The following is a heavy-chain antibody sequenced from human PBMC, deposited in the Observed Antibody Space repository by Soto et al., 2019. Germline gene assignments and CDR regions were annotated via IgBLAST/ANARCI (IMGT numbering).Heavy chain of an antibody. V-gene: IGHV4-59*01. CDR2: IHYSGTT. J-gene: IGHJ4*02. Sequence: SETLSLTCAVSGGSMRNYFWTWIRQPPGKGLEWIGYIHYSGTTSFFPSYNPSLRSRVTISEDTSKNQFSLKLLSVTTADTAVYFCAAGEASSRNLAPYYLDFWGQGTLVTVS. CDR1: GGSMRNYF. D-gene: IGHD6-13*01. CDR3: AAGEASSRNLAPYYLDF.